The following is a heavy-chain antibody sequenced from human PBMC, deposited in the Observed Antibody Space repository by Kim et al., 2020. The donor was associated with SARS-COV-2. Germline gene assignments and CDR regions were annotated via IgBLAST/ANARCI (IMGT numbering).Heavy chain of an antibody. J-gene: IGHJ4*02. V-gene: IGHV3-23*01. Sequence: GSLRLSCAASGFTFNVYAMSWVRQAPGQGLEWVAGISGHGGASYYADSVKGRFTVSRDNPETTLYLQMTSLRVEDTAIYYCAKDLALPTSGIDHWGRGTLVSVSS. CDR3: AKDLALPTSGIDH. CDR1: GFTFNVYA. CDR2: ISGHGGAS. D-gene: IGHD1-26*01.